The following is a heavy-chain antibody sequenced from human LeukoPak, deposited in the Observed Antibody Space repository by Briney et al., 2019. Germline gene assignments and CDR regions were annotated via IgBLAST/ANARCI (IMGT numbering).Heavy chain of an antibody. CDR2: ISYDGSNK. J-gene: IGHJ4*02. CDR3: ARDISRAIAAAGTTFVWPPAAHDY. Sequence: GRSLRLSCAASGFTFSSYPMHWLRQAPGKGLEWVAVISYDGSNKYYTDSVKGRFTIPRDNSKNTLYLKMTSLRAEDTAGYYCARDISRAIAAAGTTFVWPPAAHDYRGQRTMVTVCS. D-gene: IGHD6-13*01. CDR1: GFTFSSYP. V-gene: IGHV3-30*04.